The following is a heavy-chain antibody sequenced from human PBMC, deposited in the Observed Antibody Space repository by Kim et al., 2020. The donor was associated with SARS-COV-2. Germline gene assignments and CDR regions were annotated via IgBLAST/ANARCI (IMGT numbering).Heavy chain of an antibody. CDR2: INHSGST. D-gene: IGHD3-16*02. Sequence: SETLSLTCAVYGGSFSGYYWSWIRQPPGKGLEWIGEINHSGSTNYNPSLKSRVTISVDTSKNQFSLKLSSVTAADTAVYYCARARAYDYVWGSYRYKETSEFGYWGQGTLVTISS. CDR1: GGSFSGYY. J-gene: IGHJ4*02. CDR3: ARARAYDYVWGSYRYKETSEFGY. V-gene: IGHV4-34*01.